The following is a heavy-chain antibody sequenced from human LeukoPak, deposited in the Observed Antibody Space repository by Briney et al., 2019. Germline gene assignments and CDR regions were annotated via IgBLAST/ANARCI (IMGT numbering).Heavy chain of an antibody. CDR1: GFTFGSFA. Sequence: GXSLRLSCAAYGFTFGSFAMGWDGQAQGKGVEWVSEISGGRDITDYKDYVKGRITIYRDNCKKNMDMKMSRLRAEDTAVYSCAKMGAVIPAATPYFVSCGQGTLVTVSS. J-gene: IGHJ4*02. V-gene: IGHV3-23*01. D-gene: IGHD2-2*01. CDR3: AKMGAVIPAATPYFVS. CDR2: ISGGRDIT.